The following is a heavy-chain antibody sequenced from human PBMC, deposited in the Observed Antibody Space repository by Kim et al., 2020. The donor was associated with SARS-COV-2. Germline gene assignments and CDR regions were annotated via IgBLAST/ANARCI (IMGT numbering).Heavy chain of an antibody. CDR3: ARHSLWRNWFDP. CDR2: IYYSGNT. Sequence: SETLSLTCDVSGGSISSNSHCWGWVRQPPGKGLEWIATIYYSGNTYYSPSLKSRVTISVDTSKNQFSLKLSSVTAADTAVYYCARHSLWRNWFDPGGQGTLVTVSS. CDR1: GGSISSNSHC. D-gene: IGHD3-10*01. V-gene: IGHV4-39*01. J-gene: IGHJ5*02.